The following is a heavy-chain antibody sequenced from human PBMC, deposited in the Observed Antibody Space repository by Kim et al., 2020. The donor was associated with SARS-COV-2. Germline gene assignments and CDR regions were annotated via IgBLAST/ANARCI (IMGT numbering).Heavy chain of an antibody. CDR1: GLTFDLNA. Sequence: GGSLRLSCVASGLTFDLNAMSWVRPAPGKGLEWVSVISGGGVTKYYAASVRGLIIIPSDNSKNTFYLLINILRDDDTALYCCTKMVIRDDSSYFD. V-gene: IGHV3-23*01. CDR3: TKMVIRDDSSYFD. J-gene: IGHJ5*01. D-gene: IGHD3-22*01. CDR2: ISGGGVTK.